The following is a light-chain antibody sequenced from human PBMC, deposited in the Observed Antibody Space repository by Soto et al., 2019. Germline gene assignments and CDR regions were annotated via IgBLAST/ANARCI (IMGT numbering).Light chain of an antibody. CDR3: QQCNTYPYT. Sequence: DIQMTQSPSTLSASVGDRVTITCRASQGIGTWLAWYQQKPGKAPKLLIYDASGLESGVPSRFSGSGSGADFTLTSTCLQPDDFAPYYCQQCNTYPYTFGRGTKVDIK. J-gene: IGKJ2*01. V-gene: IGKV1-5*01. CDR2: DAS. CDR1: QGIGTW.